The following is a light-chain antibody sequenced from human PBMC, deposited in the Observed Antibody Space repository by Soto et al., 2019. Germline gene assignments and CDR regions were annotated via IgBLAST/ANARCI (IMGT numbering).Light chain of an antibody. Sequence: EIVMTQSPGTLSVSPGERDTLSCRASQSVSINLAWYLQRPGQGPRLLIYGASTRATGIPARFSGSGSGTEFTLTISSLQSEDFPVYYCQQYNSWPRTFGQGTKVEIK. J-gene: IGKJ1*01. CDR1: QSVSIN. V-gene: IGKV3-15*01. CDR3: QQYNSWPRT. CDR2: GAS.